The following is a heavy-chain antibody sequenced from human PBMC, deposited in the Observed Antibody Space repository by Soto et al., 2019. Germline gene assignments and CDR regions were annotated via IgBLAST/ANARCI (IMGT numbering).Heavy chain of an antibody. Sequence: GGSLRLSCEASGFTISNHAMSWVRQAPGKGLEWVSGISGTSRSTYYADSAKGRFTISRDNSENTLYLQMTSLRADDTAVYYCAREVGSSWGGFDYWGQGTLVTVSS. J-gene: IGHJ4*02. CDR2: ISGTSRST. CDR3: AREVGSSWGGFDY. D-gene: IGHD6-13*01. CDR1: GFTISNHA. V-gene: IGHV3-23*01.